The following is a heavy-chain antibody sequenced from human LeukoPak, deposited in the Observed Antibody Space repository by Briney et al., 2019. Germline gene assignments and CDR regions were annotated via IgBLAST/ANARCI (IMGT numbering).Heavy chain of an antibody. V-gene: IGHV3-21*01. CDR2: ISSSSSYI. CDR3: ARDLGYYGSGSYLDY. Sequence: GGSLRLSCAASGSTFSSYSMNWVRQAPGKGLEWVSSISSSSSYIYYADSVKGRFTISRDNAKNSLYLQMNSLRAEDTAVYYCARDLGYYGSGSYLDYWGQGTLVTVSS. J-gene: IGHJ4*02. CDR1: GSTFSSYS. D-gene: IGHD3-10*01.